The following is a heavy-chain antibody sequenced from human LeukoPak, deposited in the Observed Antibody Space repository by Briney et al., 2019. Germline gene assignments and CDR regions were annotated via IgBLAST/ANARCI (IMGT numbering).Heavy chain of an antibody. CDR3: ARVGEAVRGVMVY. CDR1: GGTFSSYA. D-gene: IGHD3-10*01. CDR2: IIPIFGTA. J-gene: IGHJ4*02. Sequence: GASVTVSCKASGGTFSSYAISWVRQAPGQGLEWMGGIIPIFGTANYAQKFQGRVTITADKSTSTAYMELSSLRSDDTAVYYCARVGEAVRGVMVYWGQGTLVTVSS. V-gene: IGHV1-69*06.